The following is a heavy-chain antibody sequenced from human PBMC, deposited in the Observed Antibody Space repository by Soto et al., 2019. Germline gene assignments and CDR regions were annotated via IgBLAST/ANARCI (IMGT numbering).Heavy chain of an antibody. CDR2: IYYSGST. CDR3: ARAPTPKYYYFDY. CDR1: GGSISSYY. V-gene: IGHV4-59*01. Sequence: SETLSLTCTVSGGSISSYYWSWIRQPPGKGLEWIGYIYYSGSTNYNPSLKSRVTISVDTSKNQFSLKLSSVTAADTAVYYCARAPTPKYYYFDYWGQGTLVTVS. D-gene: IGHD3-10*01. J-gene: IGHJ4*02.